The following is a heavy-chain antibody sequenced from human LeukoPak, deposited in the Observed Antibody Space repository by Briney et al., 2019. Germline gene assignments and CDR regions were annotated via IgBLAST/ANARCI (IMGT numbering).Heavy chain of an antibody. D-gene: IGHD3-22*01. Sequence: KPSETLSLTCTVSGASMTTYYWSWIRQPPGKGLEWVAYIYSSGSTNYNPSLKSRLTISIDTSKNQFSLKLSSVTAADTAVYYCARVAGPYYYDSSGPFDYWGQGSLVTVSS. J-gene: IGHJ4*02. V-gene: IGHV4-59*08. CDR2: IYSSGST. CDR1: GASMTTYY. CDR3: ARVAGPYYYDSSGPFDY.